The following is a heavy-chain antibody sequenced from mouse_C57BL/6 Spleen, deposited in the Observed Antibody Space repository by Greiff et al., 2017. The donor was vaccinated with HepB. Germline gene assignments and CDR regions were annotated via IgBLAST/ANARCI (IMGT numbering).Heavy chain of an antibody. J-gene: IGHJ4*01. Sequence: QVQLQQSGPELVKPGASVKISCKASGYAFSSSWMNWVKQRPGKGLEWIGRIYPGDGDTNYNGKFKGKATLTADKSSSTAYMQLSSLTSEDSAVYFCATHLTGTWMDYWGQGTSVTVSS. D-gene: IGHD4-1*01. V-gene: IGHV1-82*01. CDR1: GYAFSSSW. CDR3: ATHLTGTWMDY. CDR2: IYPGDGDT.